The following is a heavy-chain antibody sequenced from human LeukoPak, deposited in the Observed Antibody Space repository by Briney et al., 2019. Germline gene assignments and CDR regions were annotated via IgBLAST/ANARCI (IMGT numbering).Heavy chain of an antibody. Sequence: SETLSLTCTVSGGSISSYYWSWIRQPPGKGLEWIGYIYYSGSTNYNPSLKSRVTISVDTSKNQFSLKLSSVTAADTAVYYCARLLAMADYYYYYGMDVWGQGTTVTVSS. CDR3: ARLLAMADYYYYYGMDV. CDR2: IYYSGST. V-gene: IGHV4-59*08. CDR1: GGSISSYY. J-gene: IGHJ6*02. D-gene: IGHD5-18*01.